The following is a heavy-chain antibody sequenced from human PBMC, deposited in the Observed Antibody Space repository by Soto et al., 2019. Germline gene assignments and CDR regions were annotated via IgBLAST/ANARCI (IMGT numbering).Heavy chain of an antibody. Sequence: GGSLRLSCAASGFTFSSYSMNWVRQAPGKGLEWVSSISSSSSYIYYADSVKGRFTISRDNAKNSLYLQMNSLRAEDTSVYYCAKVLFPSLAPGYYYYYGMAVWGQGTTVPVSS. CDR3: AKVLFPSLAPGYYYYYGMAV. J-gene: IGHJ6*02. CDR1: GFTFSSYS. D-gene: IGHD6-25*01. CDR2: ISSSSSYI. V-gene: IGHV3-21*01.